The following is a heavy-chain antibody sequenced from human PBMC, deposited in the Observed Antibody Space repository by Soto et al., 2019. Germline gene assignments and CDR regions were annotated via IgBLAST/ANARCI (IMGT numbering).Heavy chain of an antibody. CDR1: GFTFSDYY. D-gene: IGHD5-12*01. CDR3: ARSLRGYSGYSGY. J-gene: IGHJ4*02. Sequence: QVQLVESGGGLVKPRGCLRLSCAASGFTFSDYYMSWIRQAPGKGLEWVSYISSSGSDTNYADSVKGRFTVSRDKAKNSLYLQMNSLRAEDTAVYYCARSLRGYSGYSGYWGQGTLVTVSS. CDR2: ISSSGSDT. V-gene: IGHV3-11*05.